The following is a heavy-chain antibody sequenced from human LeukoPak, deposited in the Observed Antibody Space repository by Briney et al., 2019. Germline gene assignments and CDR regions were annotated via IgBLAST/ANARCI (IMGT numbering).Heavy chain of an antibody. J-gene: IGHJ4*02. CDR3: ARDPPITFGGVIVIEGYFDH. D-gene: IGHD3-16*02. CDR1: GFTFSSYS. V-gene: IGHV3-48*01. Sequence: PGGSLRLSCAASGFTFSSYSMNWVRQAPGKGLEWVSYISSSSSTIYYADSVKGRFTISRDNAKNSLYLQMNSLRAEDTAVYYCARDPPITFGGVIVIEGYFDHWGQGTLVTVSS. CDR2: ISSSSSTI.